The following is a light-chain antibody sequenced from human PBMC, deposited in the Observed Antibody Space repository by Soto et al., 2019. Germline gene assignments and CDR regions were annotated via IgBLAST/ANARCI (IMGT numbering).Light chain of an antibody. V-gene: IGLV2-11*01. CDR2: DVS. Sequence: QSVLTQPRSVSGSPGQSVTISCTGTSSDVGGYNYVSWYQQHPGKAPKLTIYDVSKRPSGVPDRFSGSKSGNTASLTISGLQAEDEADYYCCSYAGSRVVFGGGTKVTVL. CDR3: CSYAGSRVV. J-gene: IGLJ2*01. CDR1: SSDVGGYNY.